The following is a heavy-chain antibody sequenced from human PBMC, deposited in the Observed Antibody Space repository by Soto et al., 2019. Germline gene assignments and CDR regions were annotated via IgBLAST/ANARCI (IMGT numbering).Heavy chain of an antibody. V-gene: IGHV1-69*01. D-gene: IGHD1-7*01. CDR3: ARGELFAYMAPYYYYGRDV. Sequence: QVQLVQSGAEVKKPGSSVKVSCKASGGTFSSYAISWVRQAPGQGLEWMGGIIPIFGTANYAQKFQGRVTITADEATSTAYMELSSLRSEDKAVYYCARGELFAYMAPYYYYGRDVWGQGTTVTVSS. J-gene: IGHJ6*02. CDR2: IIPIFGTA. CDR1: GGTFSSYA.